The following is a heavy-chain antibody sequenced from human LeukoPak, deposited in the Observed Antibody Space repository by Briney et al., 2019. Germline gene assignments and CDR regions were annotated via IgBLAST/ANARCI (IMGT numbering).Heavy chain of an antibody. CDR1: GFTFSSYA. J-gene: IGHJ1*01. D-gene: IGHD3-22*01. CDR2: ISGSGGST. CDR3: AKHYYDSSGYLAEYFQH. Sequence: GGSLRLSCAASGFTFSSYAMSWVRQAPGEGLEWVSAISGSGGSTYYADSVKGRFTISRDNSKNTLYLQMNSLRAEDTAVYYCAKHYYDSSGYLAEYFQHWGQGTLVTVSS. V-gene: IGHV3-23*01.